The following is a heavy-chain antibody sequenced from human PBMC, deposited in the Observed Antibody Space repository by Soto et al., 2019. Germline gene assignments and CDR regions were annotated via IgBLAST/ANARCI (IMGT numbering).Heavy chain of an antibody. Sequence: SETLPLTCTVSGGSISSYYWSWTRQPPGKGLEWIGYIYYSGSTNYNSSFKSRVTISVDTSKNQFSLKLSSVTAADTAVYYCARGLGYSYGYPFDYWGQGILVTVSS. J-gene: IGHJ4*02. D-gene: IGHD5-18*01. CDR2: IYYSGST. CDR1: GGSISSYY. V-gene: IGHV4-59*08. CDR3: ARGLGYSYGYPFDY.